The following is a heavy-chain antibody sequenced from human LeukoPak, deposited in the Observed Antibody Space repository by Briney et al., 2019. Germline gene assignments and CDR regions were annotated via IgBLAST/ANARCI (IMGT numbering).Heavy chain of an antibody. V-gene: IGHV3-9*01. CDR2: ISWNSGSI. CDR1: GFTFDDYA. CDR3: AKDSSGWIDY. Sequence: GRSLRLSCAASGFTFDDYAMHWVRQAPGKGLEWVSGISWNSGSIAYADSVKGRFTISRDNAKNSLYLQMNSLRAEDTALYYCAKDSSGWIDYWGQGTLVTVSS. D-gene: IGHD6-19*01. J-gene: IGHJ4*02.